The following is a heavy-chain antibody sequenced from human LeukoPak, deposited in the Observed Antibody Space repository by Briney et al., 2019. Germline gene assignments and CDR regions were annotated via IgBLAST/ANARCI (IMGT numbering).Heavy chain of an antibody. Sequence: SETLSLTCAVYGGSFSGYYWGWIRQPPGKGLEWIGSMHSSGSTYYNPSLKSRVTISIDMSKNQFSLKLSSVTAADTAVYYCARVRAAAIPYYFDYWGQGILVTVSS. CDR1: GGSFSGYY. J-gene: IGHJ4*02. V-gene: IGHV4-34*01. D-gene: IGHD6-13*01. CDR3: ARVRAAAIPYYFDY. CDR2: MHSSGST.